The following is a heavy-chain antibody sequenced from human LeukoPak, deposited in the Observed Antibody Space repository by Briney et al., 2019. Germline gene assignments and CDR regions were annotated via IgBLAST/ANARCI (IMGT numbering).Heavy chain of an antibody. V-gene: IGHV4-59*01. CDR1: GGSISSYY. CDR3: AREFGVAGYDY. Sequence: SETLSLTCTVSGGSISSYYWSWIRQPPGKGLEWIGFIYYSGSTNYNPSLKSRVTISVDTSKNQFSLKLSSVTAADTAVFYCAREFGVAGYDYWGQGTLVTVSS. D-gene: IGHD6-19*01. J-gene: IGHJ4*02. CDR2: IYYSGST.